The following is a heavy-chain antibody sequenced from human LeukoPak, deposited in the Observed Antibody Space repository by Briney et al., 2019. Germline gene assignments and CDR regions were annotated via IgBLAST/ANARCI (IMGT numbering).Heavy chain of an antibody. CDR2: ITLSSSSI. Sequence: PGGSLRLSCAASGFNFNNYNMNWVRQAPGKGLEWVSYITLSSSSIYYADSVKGRFTISRDNAKDSLHLQMNSLRAEDTAVYYCAREPTYSSSWYTSCDYWGQGTLVTVSS. V-gene: IGHV3-48*01. J-gene: IGHJ4*02. CDR1: GFNFNNYN. D-gene: IGHD6-13*01. CDR3: AREPTYSSSWYTSCDY.